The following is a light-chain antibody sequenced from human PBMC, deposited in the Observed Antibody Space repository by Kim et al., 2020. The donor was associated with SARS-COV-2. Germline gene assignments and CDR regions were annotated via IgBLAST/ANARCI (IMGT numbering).Light chain of an antibody. V-gene: IGLV2-14*01. CDR1: SSDVGGYNY. Sequence: QSALTQPASVSGSPGQSITISCTGTSSDVGGYNYVSWYQQHPGKAPKLMIYDVSKRPSGVSNRFSGSKSGNTASLTISGLQAEDEADYYCSSYTSSSSLWVFGGGTQLTFL. CDR2: DVS. CDR3: SSYTSSSSLWV. J-gene: IGLJ3*02.